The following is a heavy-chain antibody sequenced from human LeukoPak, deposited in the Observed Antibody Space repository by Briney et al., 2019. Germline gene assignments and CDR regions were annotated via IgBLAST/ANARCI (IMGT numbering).Heavy chain of an antibody. V-gene: IGHV4-34*01. J-gene: IGHJ4*02. CDR2: INHSGST. Sequence: SETLSPTCAVYGGSFSGYYWSWIRQPPGKGLEWIGEINHSGSTNYNPPPKSRVTISVDTSKNQFSLKLSSVTAADTAVYYCARDLARGGYVDYWGQGTLVTVSS. CDR1: GGSFSGYY. D-gene: IGHD2-15*01. CDR3: ARDLARGGYVDY.